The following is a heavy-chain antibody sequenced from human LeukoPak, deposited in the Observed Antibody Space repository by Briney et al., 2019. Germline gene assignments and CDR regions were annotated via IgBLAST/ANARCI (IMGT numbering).Heavy chain of an antibody. CDR1: GGSISSSSYY. Sequence: SETLSLTCTVSGGSISSSSYYWGWIRQPPGKGVEWIGSIYYSGSTYYNPSLKSRVTISVDTSKNQFSLKLSSVTAADTAVYYCARQRLGSGSYYNRDYYYGMDVWGQGTTVTVSS. CDR3: ARQRLGSGSYYNRDYYYGMDV. D-gene: IGHD3-10*01. CDR2: IYYSGST. V-gene: IGHV4-39*01. J-gene: IGHJ6*02.